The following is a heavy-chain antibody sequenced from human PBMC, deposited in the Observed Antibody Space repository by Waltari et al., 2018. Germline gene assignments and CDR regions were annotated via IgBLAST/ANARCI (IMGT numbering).Heavy chain of an antibody. V-gene: IGHV1-69*12. D-gene: IGHD1-26*01. CDR1: GGTFGTYA. CDR2: IIPIYGTP. Sequence: QLPLVQSGAEVRKPGSSVKVSCAASGGTFGTYAISWVRQAPGQGLEWMGGIIPIYGTPNYAQKFQGRVNVAADELTTTAYMELSSLRSDDTAVYYCAKRIVGGPFDVWGQGTMVTVSS. J-gene: IGHJ3*01. CDR3: AKRIVGGPFDV.